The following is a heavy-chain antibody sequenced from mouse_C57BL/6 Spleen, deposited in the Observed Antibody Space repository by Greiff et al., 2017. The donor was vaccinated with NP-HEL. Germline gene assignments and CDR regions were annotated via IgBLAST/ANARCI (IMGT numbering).Heavy chain of an antibody. Sequence: VQLKQSVAELVRPGASVKLSCTASGFNIKNTYMHWVKQRPEQGLEWIGRIDPANGNTTYAPKFQGKATITADTSSNTAYLQLSSLTSEDTAIYYCASKSGGYYYAMDYWGQGTSVTVSS. CDR1: GFNIKNTY. J-gene: IGHJ4*01. V-gene: IGHV14-3*01. CDR2: IDPANGNT. CDR3: ASKSGGYYYAMDY. D-gene: IGHD3-1*01.